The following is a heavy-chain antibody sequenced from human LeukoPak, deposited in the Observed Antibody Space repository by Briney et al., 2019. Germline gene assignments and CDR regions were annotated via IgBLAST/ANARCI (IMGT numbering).Heavy chain of an antibody. D-gene: IGHD6-13*01. V-gene: IGHV3-53*01. CDR2: IYSGGST. CDR1: GFTVSSNY. CDR3: ARGAPRTIYSSSWYVPLTDAAGEYYFDY. J-gene: IGHJ4*02. Sequence: GGSLRLSCAASGFTVSSNYMSWVRQAPGKGLEWVSVIYSGGSTYYADSVKGRFTISRDNSKNTLYLQMNSLRAEDTAVYYCARGAPRTIYSSSWYVPLTDAAGEYYFDYWGQGTLVTVSS.